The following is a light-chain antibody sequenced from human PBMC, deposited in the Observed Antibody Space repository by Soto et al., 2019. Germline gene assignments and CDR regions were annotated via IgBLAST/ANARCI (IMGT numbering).Light chain of an antibody. V-gene: IGKV1-12*01. CDR1: QDINIW. Sequence: DIQMTQSPSSVSASVGDRVTITCRASQDINIWLTWYQQKPGKAPKLLIYGASNLQSGVPSRFSGSGSGTDFTLTISSLQPEDFASYFCQQANSCPFTFGPGTEVNIK. J-gene: IGKJ3*01. CDR2: GAS. CDR3: QQANSCPFT.